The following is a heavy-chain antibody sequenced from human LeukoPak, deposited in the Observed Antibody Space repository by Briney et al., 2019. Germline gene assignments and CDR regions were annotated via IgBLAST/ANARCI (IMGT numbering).Heavy chain of an antibody. CDR1: GFTFSGSA. J-gene: IGHJ4*02. CDR3: TSGAIAVAGTRG. CDR2: IRSEAISYAT. Sequence: GGSLRLSCAASGFTFSGSAMHWVRLASGEGLGWVGRIRSEAISYATAYAVSVKGRFTIARDDSKNTAYLQMNSLKAEDSAVYYCTSGAIAVAGTRGWGQGTLVTVSS. V-gene: IGHV3-73*01. D-gene: IGHD6-19*01.